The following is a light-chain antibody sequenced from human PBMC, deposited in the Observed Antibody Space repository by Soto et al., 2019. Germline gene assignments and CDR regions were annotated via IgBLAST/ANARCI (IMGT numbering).Light chain of an antibody. CDR3: SAYAGSNSVV. J-gene: IGLJ2*01. CDR2: EVS. CDR1: ISDVGGYNY. V-gene: IGLV2-8*01. Sequence: QSALTQPPSASGSPGQSVTISCTGTISDVGGYNYGSWYQQHPGKAPKLMIYEVSKRPSGVPDRFSGSKSGNTASLTVSGLQAEDEADYYCSAYAGSNSVVFGGGTKLTVL.